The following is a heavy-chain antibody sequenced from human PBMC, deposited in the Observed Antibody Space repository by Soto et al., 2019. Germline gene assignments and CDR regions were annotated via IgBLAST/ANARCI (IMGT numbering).Heavy chain of an antibody. CDR1: GYTFTGYY. CDR2: INPNSGGT. D-gene: IGHD7-27*01. CDR3: AREKLGIENYFDY. V-gene: IGHV1-2*02. Sequence: ASVKVSCKASGYTFTGYYMHWVRQAPGQGLEWMGWINPNSGGTNYAQKFQGRVTMTRDTSISTAYMELSRLRSDDTAVYYCAREKLGIENYFDYWGQGTLVTVSS. J-gene: IGHJ4*02.